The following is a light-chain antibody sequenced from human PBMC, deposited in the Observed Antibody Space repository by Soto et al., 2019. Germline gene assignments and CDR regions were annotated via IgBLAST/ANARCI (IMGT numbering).Light chain of an antibody. CDR2: STN. V-gene: IGLV8-61*01. Sequence: QTVVTQEPSFSVSPGGTVTLTCGLSSGSVSTNYYPSWYQQTPGQAPRTLIYSTNIRSSGVPDRFSGSILGNKAALTITGAQADDESDYYCVLYMGSGSWVFGGGTQLTVL. CDR1: SGSVSTNYY. J-gene: IGLJ3*02. CDR3: VLYMGSGSWV.